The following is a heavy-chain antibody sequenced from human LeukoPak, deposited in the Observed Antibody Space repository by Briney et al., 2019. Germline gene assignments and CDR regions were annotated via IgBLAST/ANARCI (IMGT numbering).Heavy chain of an antibody. Sequence: GGSLRLSCAASGFTFDDYVMHWVRQAPGKGLEWVSGISWNSNTIAYADSVKGRFTISRDNSKNSLYLQMNSLRTEDTALYYCAKDIGGNGAFDYWGQGTLVTVSS. CDR3: AKDIGGNGAFDY. D-gene: IGHD3-16*01. V-gene: IGHV3-9*01. J-gene: IGHJ4*02. CDR1: GFTFDDYV. CDR2: ISWNSNTI.